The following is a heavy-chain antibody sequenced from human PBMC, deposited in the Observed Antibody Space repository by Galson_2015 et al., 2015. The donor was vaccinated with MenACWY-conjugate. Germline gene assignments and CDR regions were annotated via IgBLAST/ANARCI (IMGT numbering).Heavy chain of an antibody. D-gene: IGHD4-17*01. CDR3: AKRMTTVTPGGMHV. J-gene: IGHJ6*02. CDR1: GFTFSTYA. Sequence: SLRLSCAASGFTFSTYAMSWVRQAPGKGLEWVSVISGSGATTYYADSVKGRFTISRDNSKNTLYLQMNSLRAEDTAVYYCAKRMTTVTPGGMHVWGQGTTVTVSS. V-gene: IGHV3-23*01. CDR2: ISGSGATT.